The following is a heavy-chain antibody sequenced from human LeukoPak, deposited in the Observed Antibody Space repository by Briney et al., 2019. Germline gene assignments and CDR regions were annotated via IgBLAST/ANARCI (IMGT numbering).Heavy chain of an antibody. D-gene: IGHD2-21*02. CDR3: IRPQGDTWATAAFDI. J-gene: IGHJ3*02. CDR1: GFTLSDHY. Sequence: GGSLRLSCAASGFTLSDHYMDWVREAPGKGLEWVGRSRDKANSYTTEYAASVKGRFIISRDDSKNSLYLQMNSLETADTAVYFCIRPQGDTWATAAFDIWGRGTKVTVSS. CDR2: SRDKANSYTT. V-gene: IGHV3-72*01.